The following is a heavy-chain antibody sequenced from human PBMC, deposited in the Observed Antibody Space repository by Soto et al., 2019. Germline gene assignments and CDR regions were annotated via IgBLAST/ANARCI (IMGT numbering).Heavy chain of an antibody. V-gene: IGHV1-69*13. D-gene: IGHD1-7*01. J-gene: IGHJ4*02. CDR3: ARAWDWNYVFDY. CDR1: GGTFSSYA. Sequence: GASVKVSCKASGGTFSSYAISWVRQAPGQGLEWMGGIIPIFGTANYAQKFQGRVTITADESTSTAYMELSSLRSEDTAVYYCARAWDWNYVFDYWGQGTLVTVPQ. CDR2: IIPIFGTA.